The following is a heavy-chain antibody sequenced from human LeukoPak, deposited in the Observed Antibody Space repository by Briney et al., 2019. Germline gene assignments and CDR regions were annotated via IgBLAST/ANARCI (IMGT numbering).Heavy chain of an antibody. D-gene: IGHD6-19*01. CDR3: ARVAKEASSGWLYRGWAGGWFDP. CDR1: GYTFSSYG. Sequence: ASVKVSCKASGYTFSSYGITWVRQAPGQGLEWMGWISAYNGNTNFAQKFQGRVTMATDTSTNTAYMELRSLRSDDTAVYYCARVAKEASSGWLYRGWAGGWFDPWGQGTLVTVSS. CDR2: ISAYNGNT. V-gene: IGHV1-18*01. J-gene: IGHJ5*02.